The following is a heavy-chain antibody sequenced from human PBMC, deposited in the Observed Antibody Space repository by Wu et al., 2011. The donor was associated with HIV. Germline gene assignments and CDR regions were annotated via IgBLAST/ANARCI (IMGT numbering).Heavy chain of an antibody. CDR3: AREPVPGLVVIPNFDY. J-gene: IGHJ4*02. D-gene: IGHD3-22*01. CDR2: IIPIFGTA. V-gene: IGHV1-69*14. Sequence: QVQLVQSGAAVKKPGSSGEGLLQGFWSTFSSYAISWVRQAPGQGLEWMGRIIPIFGTANYAQKFQGRVTITADKSTSTAYMELSSLRSEDTAVYYCAREPVPGLVVIPNFDYWGQGTLVTVSS. CDR1: STFSSYA.